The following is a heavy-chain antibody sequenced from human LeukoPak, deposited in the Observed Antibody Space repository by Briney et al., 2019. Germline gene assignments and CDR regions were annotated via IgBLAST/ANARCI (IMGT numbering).Heavy chain of an antibody. CDR1: GYTFTSYG. D-gene: IGHD1-26*01. CDR3: ARLPYSGSYWGGHY. J-gene: IGHJ4*02. Sequence: VASVKVSCKASGYTFTSYGISWVRQAPGQGLEWMGWISAYNGNTNCAQKLQGRVTMTTDTSTSTAYMELRSLRSDDTAVYYCARLPYSGSYWGGHYWGQGTLVTVSS. CDR2: ISAYNGNT. V-gene: IGHV1-18*01.